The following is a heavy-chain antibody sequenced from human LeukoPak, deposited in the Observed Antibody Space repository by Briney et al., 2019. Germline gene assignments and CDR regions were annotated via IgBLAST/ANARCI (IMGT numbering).Heavy chain of an antibody. CDR1: GGTFSSYA. V-gene: IGHV1-69*05. CDR2: IIPIFGTA. CDR3: ARSRRVTMVVTQPYYYYMDV. J-gene: IGHJ6*03. Sequence: SVKVSCKASGGTFSSYAISWVRQAPGQGLEWMGGIIPIFGTANYAQKFQGRVTITMDESTSTAYMELSSLRSEDTAVYYCARSRRVTMVVTQPYYYYMDVWGKGTTVTVSS. D-gene: IGHD4-23*01.